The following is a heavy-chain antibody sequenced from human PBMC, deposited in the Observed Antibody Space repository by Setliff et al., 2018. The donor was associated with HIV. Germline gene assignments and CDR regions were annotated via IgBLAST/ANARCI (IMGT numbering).Heavy chain of an antibody. CDR3: VRGSGYYYFDN. CDR1: GFTFRSYW. Sequence: PGGSLRLSCAASGFTFRSYWMNWVRQAPGKGLVWVFGMNTDGSSTRYADSVKGRFTIARDNAKNTLYLQMNSLNADDKAVYSCVRGSGYYYFDNWGQGALVTVSS. CDR2: MNTDGSST. D-gene: IGHD3-22*01. V-gene: IGHV3-74*01. J-gene: IGHJ4*02.